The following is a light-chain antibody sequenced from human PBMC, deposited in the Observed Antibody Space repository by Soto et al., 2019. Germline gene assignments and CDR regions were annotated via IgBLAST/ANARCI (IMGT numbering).Light chain of an antibody. CDR1: QSVSSN. CDR3: QQRSNWHFT. J-gene: IGKJ3*01. Sequence: EIVLTQSPATLSLSPGERATLSCRASQSVSSNLAWYQQKPGQAPRLLIYDASNRATGIPARFSGSGSGTDFTLTISSLEPVDFAVYYCQQRSNWHFTFGPGTKVDIK. V-gene: IGKV3-11*01. CDR2: DAS.